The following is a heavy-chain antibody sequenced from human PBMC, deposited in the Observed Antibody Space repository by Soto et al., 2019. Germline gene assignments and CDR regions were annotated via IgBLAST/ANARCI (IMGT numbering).Heavy chain of an antibody. D-gene: IGHD3-9*01. CDR2: ISGSGGST. Sequence: SGGSLRLSCAASGFTFSSYAMSWVRQAPGKGLEWVSAISGSGGSTYYADSVKGRFTISRDNSKNTLYLQMNSLRAEDTAVYYCAKSNDILTGYYYLDYWGQGTLVTVSS. CDR3: AKSNDILTGYYYLDY. V-gene: IGHV3-23*01. CDR1: GFTFSSYA. J-gene: IGHJ4*02.